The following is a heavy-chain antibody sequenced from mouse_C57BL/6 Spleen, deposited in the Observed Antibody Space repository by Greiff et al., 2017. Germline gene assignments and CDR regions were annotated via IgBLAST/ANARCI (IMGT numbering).Heavy chain of an antibody. J-gene: IGHJ3*01. D-gene: IGHD1-1*01. CDR3: ARETTVVATPGFAY. V-gene: IGHV3-6*01. CDR2: ISYDGSN. Sequence: EVQVVESGPGLVKPSQSLSLTCSVTGYSITSGYYWNWIRQFPGNKLEWMGYISYDGSNNYNPSLKNRISITRDTSKNQFFLKLNSVTTEDTATYYCARETTVVATPGFAYWGQGTLVTVSA. CDR1: GYSITSGYY.